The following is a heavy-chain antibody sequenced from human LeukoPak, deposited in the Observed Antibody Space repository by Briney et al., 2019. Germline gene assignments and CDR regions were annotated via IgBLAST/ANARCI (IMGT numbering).Heavy chain of an antibody. CDR1: GFTFSSYA. CDR3: ARGGYGSGSYRYAFDI. CDR2: ISSSSSYI. D-gene: IGHD3-10*01. J-gene: IGHJ3*02. Sequence: PGGSLRLSCAASGFTFSSYAMNWVRQAPGKGLEWVSSISSSSSYIYYADLVEGRFTISRDNAKNSLNLQMNSLRAEDTAVYYCARGGYGSGSYRYAFDIGGQGTMVTVSS. V-gene: IGHV3-21*01.